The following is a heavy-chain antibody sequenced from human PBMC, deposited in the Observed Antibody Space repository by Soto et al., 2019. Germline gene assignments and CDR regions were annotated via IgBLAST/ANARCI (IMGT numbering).Heavy chain of an antibody. CDR3: ARGHDYRNYYYGMDV. Sequence: PGGSLRLSCAASGFTFSSYAMHWVRQAPGKGLEWVAVISYDGSNKYYADSVKGRFTISRDNSKNTLYLQMNSLRAEDTAVYYCARGHDYRNYYYGMDVWGQGTTVTVSS. CDR1: GFTFSSYA. V-gene: IGHV3-30-3*01. CDR2: ISYDGSNK. J-gene: IGHJ6*02. D-gene: IGHD4-4*01.